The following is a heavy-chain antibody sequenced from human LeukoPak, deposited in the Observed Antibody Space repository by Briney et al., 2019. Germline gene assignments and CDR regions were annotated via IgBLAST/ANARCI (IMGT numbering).Heavy chain of an antibody. D-gene: IGHD3-10*01. CDR3: AKERKEVVLLWFGELGS. Sequence: GGSLRLSCAASGFTFSSFAMTWVRQAPGKGLEWVSSITGSHGPTYNTDSVKGRFTISRDNSQNTLYLQMNSLRAEDTAVYYCAKERKEVVLLWFGELGSWGQGTLVTVSS. V-gene: IGHV3-23*01. J-gene: IGHJ4*02. CDR2: ITGSHGPT. CDR1: GFTFSSFA.